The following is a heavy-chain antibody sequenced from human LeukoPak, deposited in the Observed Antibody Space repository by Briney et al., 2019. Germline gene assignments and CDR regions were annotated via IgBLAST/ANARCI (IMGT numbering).Heavy chain of an antibody. Sequence: GGSLRLSCAASGFTFSSYAMSWVRQAPGEGLEWVSSIATSGGSTYYADSVKGRFTISRDNAKNTLYLQMNSLRAEDTAVYYCAKDHYVSGRYDAFDIWGQGTMVTVSS. CDR2: IATSGGST. CDR3: AKDHYVSGRYDAFDI. CDR1: GFTFSSYA. D-gene: IGHD3-10*01. J-gene: IGHJ3*02. V-gene: IGHV3-23*01.